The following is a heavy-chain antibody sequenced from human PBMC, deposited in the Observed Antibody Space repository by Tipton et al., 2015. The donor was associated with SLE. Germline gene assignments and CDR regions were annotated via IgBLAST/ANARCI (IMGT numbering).Heavy chain of an antibody. V-gene: IGHV3-33*06. CDR1: GFTFSSYG. D-gene: IGHD1-26*01. CDR2: IWYDGSNK. J-gene: IGHJ4*02. Sequence: SLRLSCAASGFTFSSYGMHWVRQAPGKGLEWVAVIWYDGSNKYYADSVKGRFTISRDNSKNTLYLQMNSLRAEDTAVYYCAKDLKVGATTLDYWGQGTLVTVSS. CDR3: AKDLKVGATTLDY.